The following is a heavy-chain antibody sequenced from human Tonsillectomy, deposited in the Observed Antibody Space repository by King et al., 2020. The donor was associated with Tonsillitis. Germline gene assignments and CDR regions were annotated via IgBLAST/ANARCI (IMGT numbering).Heavy chain of an antibody. CDR3: ARLVLEWLLGRPFDI. V-gene: IGHV1-69*12. CDR1: GGTFSSYA. D-gene: IGHD3-3*01. J-gene: IGHJ3*02. CDR2: IIPIYGTA. Sequence: QLVQSGAEVKKPGSSVKVSCKASGGTFSSYAISWVRQAPGQGLEYMGGIIPIYGTANYAEKFQGRVTITADESTSTAYMELSSLRSEDTAVYFCARLVLEWLLGRPFDIWGQGTMVAVSS.